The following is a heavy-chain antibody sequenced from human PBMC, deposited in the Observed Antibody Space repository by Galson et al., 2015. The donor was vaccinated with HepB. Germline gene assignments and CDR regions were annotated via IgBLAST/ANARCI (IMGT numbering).Heavy chain of an antibody. J-gene: IGHJ6*02. CDR2: IIPIFGTA. CDR1: GGTFSSYA. Sequence: SVKVSCKASGGTFSSYAISWVRQAPGQGLEWMGGIIPIFGTANYVQKFQGRVTITADKSTSTACMELSSLRSEDTAVYYCARGGNSGYDYAGLGMDVWGQGTTVTVSS. D-gene: IGHD5-12*01. CDR3: ARGGNSGYDYAGLGMDV. V-gene: IGHV1-69*06.